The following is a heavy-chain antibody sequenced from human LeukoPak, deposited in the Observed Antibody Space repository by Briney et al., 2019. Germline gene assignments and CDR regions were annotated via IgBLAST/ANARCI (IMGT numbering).Heavy chain of an antibody. Sequence: SETLSLTCTVSGGSISSYYWSWIRQPPGKGLEWIGYIYYSGSTNYNPSPKSRVTISVDTSKNQFSLKLSSVTAADTAVYYCARGVGGLLWFGELLMNWFDPWGQGTLVTVSS. CDR3: ARGVGGLLWFGELLMNWFDP. V-gene: IGHV4-59*01. J-gene: IGHJ5*02. CDR2: IYYSGST. CDR1: GGSISSYY. D-gene: IGHD3-10*01.